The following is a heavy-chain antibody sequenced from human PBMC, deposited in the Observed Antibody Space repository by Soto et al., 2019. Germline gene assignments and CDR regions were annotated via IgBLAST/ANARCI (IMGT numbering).Heavy chain of an antibody. V-gene: IGHV1-69*01. CDR3: ASERVAEMATGGYFDN. CDR2: IIPLFGTP. Sequence: QVHLVQSGAEVKKPGSSVKVSCKTSGGNFSDLAFSWVRQAPRQGLEWVGGIIPLFGTPNYAREFQGRVSISADESSNTVYMELRSLRSEDTAVYYCASERVAEMATGGYFDNWGQGTLVTVSS. J-gene: IGHJ4*02. CDR1: GGNFSDLA. D-gene: IGHD5-12*01.